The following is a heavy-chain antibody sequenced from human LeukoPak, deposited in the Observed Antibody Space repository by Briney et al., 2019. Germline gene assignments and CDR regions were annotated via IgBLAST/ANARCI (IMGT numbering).Heavy chain of an antibody. V-gene: IGHV3-21*04. CDR2: ISTSGRYI. CDR1: GLTFDGYS. Sequence: GGSLRLSCAASGLTFDGYSMNWVRQAPGKGLEWVSSISTSGRYINYAGSVKGRFTVSRDNRKNSLFLQMNSLRAEDTATYYCARWLDGYTPLDYWGQGTQVTVSS. CDR3: ARWLDGYTPLDY. D-gene: IGHD5-24*01. J-gene: IGHJ4*02.